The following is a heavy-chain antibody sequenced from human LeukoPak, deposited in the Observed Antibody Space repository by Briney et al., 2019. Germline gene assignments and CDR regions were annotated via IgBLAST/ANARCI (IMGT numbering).Heavy chain of an antibody. J-gene: IGHJ4*01. CDR1: GFTFSNAW. CDR2: IKSKTDGGTT. CDR3: TTAPFTMVRGVPFDY. V-gene: IGHV3-15*01. Sequence: GGSLRLSCAASGFTFSNAWMSWVRQAPGKGLEWVGRIKSKTDGGTTDYAAPVKGRFTISRDDSKNTLYLQMNSLKTEDTAVYYCTTAPFTMVRGVPFDYWGHGTLVTVSS. D-gene: IGHD3-10*01.